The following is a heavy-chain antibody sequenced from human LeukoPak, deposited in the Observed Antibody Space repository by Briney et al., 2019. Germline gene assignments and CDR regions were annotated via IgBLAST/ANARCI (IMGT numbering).Heavy chain of an antibody. J-gene: IGHJ3*02. CDR3: AREIAGTCAFDI. Sequence: SQTLSLTCAISGDSVSGNRVAWNWIRQSPSRGLEWLGRTYYRSKWYNDYVVSVKSRIIISPDTSKNQFSLQLNSVAPEDTAVYYCAREIAGTCAFDIWGQGTVVTVSS. D-gene: IGHD6-13*01. CDR2: TYYRSKWYN. CDR1: GDSVSGNRVA. V-gene: IGHV6-1*01.